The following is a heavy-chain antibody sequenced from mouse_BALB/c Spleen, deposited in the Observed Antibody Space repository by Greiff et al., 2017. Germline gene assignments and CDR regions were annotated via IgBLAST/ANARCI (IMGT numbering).Heavy chain of an antibody. CDR3: ARYDFIYYYGSSDYYAMDC. Sequence: DVQLQESGPSLVKPSQTLSLTCSVTGDSITSGYWNWIRKFPGNKLEYMGYISYSGSTYYNPSLKSRISITRDTSKNQYYLQLNSVTTEDTATYYCARYDFIYYYGSSDYYAMDCWGQGTSVTVSS. D-gene: IGHD1-1*01. CDR1: GDSITSGY. V-gene: IGHV3-8*02. J-gene: IGHJ4*01. CDR2: ISYSGST.